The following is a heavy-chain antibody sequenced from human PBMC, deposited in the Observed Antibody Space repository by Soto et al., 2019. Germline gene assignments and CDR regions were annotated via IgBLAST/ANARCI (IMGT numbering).Heavy chain of an antibody. Sequence: PSETLSLTCTVSGGSLRNFFWSWIRQPPGKGLEWIGHIYSSGKTDYNPSLETRVTMSIDTSMNQISLKLNSVTAADTAVYFCVRTFPPAPRVVLSHNWFVPWGTGTLVTVSS. CDR2: IYSSGKT. CDR1: GGSLRNFF. D-gene: IGHD2-2*01. CDR3: VRTFPPAPRVVLSHNWFVP. J-gene: IGHJ5*02. V-gene: IGHV4-59*01.